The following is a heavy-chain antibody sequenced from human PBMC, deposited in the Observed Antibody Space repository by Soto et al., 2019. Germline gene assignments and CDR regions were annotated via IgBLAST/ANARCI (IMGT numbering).Heavy chain of an antibody. Sequence: ASVKVSCKVSGYTLTELSMHWVRQAPGKGLEWMGGFDPEDGETIYAQNFQGRVTMTEDTSTDTAYMELSSLRSEDTAVYYFATGIVVVVAATSLGYWGQGTLVTVSS. V-gene: IGHV1-24*01. D-gene: IGHD2-15*01. CDR2: FDPEDGET. CDR1: GYTLTELS. J-gene: IGHJ4*02. CDR3: ATGIVVVVAATSLGY.